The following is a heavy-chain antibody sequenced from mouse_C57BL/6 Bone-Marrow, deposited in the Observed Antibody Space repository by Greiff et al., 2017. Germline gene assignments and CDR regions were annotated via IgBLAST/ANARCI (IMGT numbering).Heavy chain of an antibody. Sequence: QVQLQPGAELVKPGASVKMSCKASGYTFTSYWITWVKQRPGQGLEWIGDIYPGSGSTNYNEKFKSKATLTVDTSSSTAYMQLSSLTSEDSAVYYCAEGYFDVWGTGTTVTVSS. CDR2: IYPGSGST. CDR3: AEGYFDV. V-gene: IGHV1-55*01. CDR1: GYTFTSYW. J-gene: IGHJ1*03.